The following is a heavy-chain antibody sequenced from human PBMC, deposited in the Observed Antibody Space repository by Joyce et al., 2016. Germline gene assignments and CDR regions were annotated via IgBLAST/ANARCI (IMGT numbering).Heavy chain of an antibody. CDR3: ARIMDAGAWLNHNFDA. D-gene: IGHD3-9*01. Sequence: VQLVQSGAELKKPGESLKISCKGSGYNFTNYWIGGVRQLSGKGLELMGNIYRGDSETRYRPTFQGQVSVAADKSSNTAYLQGNTEKASDTAMYYCARIMDAGAWLNHNFDAWGQGTLVTVSS. J-gene: IGHJ4*02. V-gene: IGHV5-51*01. CDR1: GYNFTNYW. CDR2: IYRGDSET.